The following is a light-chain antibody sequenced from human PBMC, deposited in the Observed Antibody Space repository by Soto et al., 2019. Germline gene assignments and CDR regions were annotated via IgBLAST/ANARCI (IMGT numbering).Light chain of an antibody. CDR2: GAS. V-gene: IGKV3-20*01. Sequence: EIVLTQSPGTLSLSPGERATLSCRASQSVSSNYLAWYQQKPGQDPRLLIYGASSSATGIPARFSGSGSGTDFNLTISRLEPEDCAVYHCQQDGSSPLTFGGGTKVEIK. J-gene: IGKJ4*01. CDR3: QQDGSSPLT. CDR1: QSVSSNY.